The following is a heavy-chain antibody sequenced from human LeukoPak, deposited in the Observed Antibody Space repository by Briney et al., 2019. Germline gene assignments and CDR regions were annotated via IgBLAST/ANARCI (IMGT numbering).Heavy chain of an antibody. Sequence: GASVKVSCKASGGTFSSYAISWVRQAPGQGLEWMGWISAYNGNTNYAQKLQGRVTMTTDTSTSTAYMELRSLRSDDTAVYYCARGGDYYGSGKGEGTFDYWGQGTLVTVSS. CDR1: GGTFSSYA. CDR2: ISAYNGNT. V-gene: IGHV1-18*01. J-gene: IGHJ4*02. CDR3: ARGGDYYGSGKGEGTFDY. D-gene: IGHD3-10*01.